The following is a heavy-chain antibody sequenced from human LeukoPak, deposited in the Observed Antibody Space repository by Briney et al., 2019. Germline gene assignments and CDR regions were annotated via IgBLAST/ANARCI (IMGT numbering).Heavy chain of an antibody. J-gene: IGHJ2*01. D-gene: IGHD6-13*01. CDR2: IYSSGST. V-gene: IGHV4-59*12. CDR3: ARWQGAAAGTVYWYFDP. CDR1: GDSIRSDY. Sequence: PSETLSLTCTVSGDSIRSDYWSWIRQPPGKGLEWIGYIYSSGSTKYNPALKSRVTISVDTSKNQFSLKLTSVTAADTAVYYCARWQGAAAGTVYWYFDPWGRGTLVTVSS.